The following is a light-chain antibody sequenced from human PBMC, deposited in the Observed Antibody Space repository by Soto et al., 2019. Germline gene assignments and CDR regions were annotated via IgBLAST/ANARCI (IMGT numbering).Light chain of an antibody. V-gene: IGKV3-15*01. CDR3: QQYNDWPRT. Sequence: EIVMTQSPATLSVSPGERATLSCRASQSVNSDLAWYQQRPGQAPRFLIYGASARATGIPARFSGSGSGTEFTLSISSLQSEDFAVYYCQQYNDWPRTFGQGTKLEI. CDR2: GAS. CDR1: QSVNSD. J-gene: IGKJ2*01.